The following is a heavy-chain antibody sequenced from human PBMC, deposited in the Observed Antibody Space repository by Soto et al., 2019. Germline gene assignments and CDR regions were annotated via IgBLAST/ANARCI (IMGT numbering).Heavy chain of an antibody. D-gene: IGHD2-15*01. Sequence: EVQLLESGGGLVQPGGSLRLSCAASGFTFSSYAMSWVRQAPGKGLEWVSAISGSGGSTYYADSVKGRFTISRDNSKNTLYLQMNSLRAEDTAVYYCAKDPMVNFVVVVAATPVWFDPWGQGTLVTVSS. CDR3: AKDPMVNFVVVVAATPVWFDP. CDR1: GFTFSSYA. J-gene: IGHJ5*02. CDR2: ISGSGGST. V-gene: IGHV3-23*01.